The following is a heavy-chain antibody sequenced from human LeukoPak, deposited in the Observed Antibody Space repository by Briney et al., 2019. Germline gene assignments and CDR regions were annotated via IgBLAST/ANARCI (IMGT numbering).Heavy chain of an antibody. CDR1: GGSINTGDYY. V-gene: IGHV4-30-4*08. CDR3: ARKIDYGDYHFDY. D-gene: IGHD4-17*01. Sequence: SETLSLTCTVSGGSINTGDYYWSWIRQLPGKGLEWIGYICYSGTTYYNPSLKRRVTISIDTTKNQFSLKVNSVTAADTAVYYCARKIDYGDYHFDYWGQGTLVTVSS. J-gene: IGHJ4*02. CDR2: ICYSGTT.